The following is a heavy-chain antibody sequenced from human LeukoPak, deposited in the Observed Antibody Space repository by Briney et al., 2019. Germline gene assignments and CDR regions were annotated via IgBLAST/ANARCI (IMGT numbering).Heavy chain of an antibody. D-gene: IGHD3-10*01. CDR3: ARRLVRQHIDY. CDR2: ISAYNGNT. Sequence: ISWVRQAPGQGLEWMGWISAYNGNTNYAQKLQGRVTMTTDTSTSTAYMELRSLRSDDTAVYYCARRLVRQHIDYWGQGTLVTVSS. V-gene: IGHV1-18*01. J-gene: IGHJ4*02.